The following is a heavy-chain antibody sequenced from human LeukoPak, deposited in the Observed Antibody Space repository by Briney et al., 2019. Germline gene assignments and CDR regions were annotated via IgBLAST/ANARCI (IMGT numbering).Heavy chain of an antibody. D-gene: IGHD1-7*01. V-gene: IGHV3-23*01. Sequence: GGSLRLSCAASGFTFSSYAMSWVRQAPGKGLEWVSAISGSGDSTYYADSVQGRFTISRDNSKNTLYLQMNSLRAEDTAVYYCAKVRFNWNYQIDYWGQGTLVTVSS. CDR3: AKVRFNWNYQIDY. J-gene: IGHJ4*02. CDR1: GFTFSSYA. CDR2: ISGSGDST.